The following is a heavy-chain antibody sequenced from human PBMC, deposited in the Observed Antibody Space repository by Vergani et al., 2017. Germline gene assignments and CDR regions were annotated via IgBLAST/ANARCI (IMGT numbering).Heavy chain of an antibody. CDR2: ISASGNA. J-gene: IGHJ3*01. Sequence: QVQLQASGPGRVKPSQTLSLTCTMSGGSISAGYYFWSWIRQPAGKGLEWLGHISASGNASHSPSLKTRVSMSVDTSKNQFSLTVTSVTAADTAIYFWARRSGWYYSGGKVHPLRTAFDVWGHGTVVTVSS. CDR1: GGSISAGYYF. CDR3: ARRSGWYYSGGKVHPLRTAFDV. V-gene: IGHV4-61*02. D-gene: IGHD2-15*01.